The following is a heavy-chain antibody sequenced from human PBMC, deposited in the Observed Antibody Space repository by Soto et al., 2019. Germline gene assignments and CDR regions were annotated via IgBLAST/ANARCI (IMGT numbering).Heavy chain of an antibody. V-gene: IGHV3-48*03. Sequence: PVGSLRLSCAASGFTFSSYEMNWVRQAPGKGLEWVSYISSSGTTTYYADSVRGRFTISRDNARNSLYLLMNSLRAEDTAVYYCARASGGYYYDSSGYYWGQGTLVTVSS. D-gene: IGHD3-22*01. CDR2: ISSSGTTT. CDR1: GFTFSSYE. J-gene: IGHJ4*02. CDR3: ARASGGYYYDSSGYY.